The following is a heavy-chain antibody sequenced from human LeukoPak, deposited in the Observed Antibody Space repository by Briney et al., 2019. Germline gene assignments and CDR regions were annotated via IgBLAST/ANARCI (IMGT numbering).Heavy chain of an antibody. Sequence: SQTLSLSCAISGDSVSTNRASWGWIRQSPSRGLEWLGRTYYRSGWYNDYALSVKSRITINPDTSKNQVSLKLNSVTPEDTAVYYCTRAVAWGPDDYWGQGSLVTVSS. CDR1: GDSVSTNRAS. CDR2: TYYRSGWYN. D-gene: IGHD7-27*01. V-gene: IGHV6-1*01. CDR3: TRAVAWGPDDY. J-gene: IGHJ4*02.